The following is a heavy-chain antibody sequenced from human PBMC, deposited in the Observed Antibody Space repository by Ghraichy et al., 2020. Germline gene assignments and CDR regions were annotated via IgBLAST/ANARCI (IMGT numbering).Heavy chain of an antibody. CDR1: GFTFREYD. Sequence: WGTLRLTCAASGFTFREYDMHWVRQVTGQGLELVAVAGTTGDTYYPASLKGRFTLSRAEAKNSLHLQMNRLCAVDTGIYYCARVRCCLPAAGKYGMDVWGQGTTVTVSS. V-gene: IGHV3-13*01. CDR3: ARVRCCLPAAGKYGMDV. J-gene: IGHJ6*02. CDR2: AGTTGDT. D-gene: IGHD2-2*01.